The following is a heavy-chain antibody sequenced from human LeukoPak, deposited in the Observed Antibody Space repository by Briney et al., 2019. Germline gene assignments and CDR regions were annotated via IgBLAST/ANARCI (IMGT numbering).Heavy chain of an antibody. CDR1: GDSISNSDYY. V-gene: IGHV4-39*01. CDR2: FCCGGNT. J-gene: IGHJ4*02. Sequence: SETLSLTCTVSGDSISNSDYYRGWIRQPPGKGLEWIGSFCCGGNTPYNPSLKGRVTISVDTSQNQFSLKLSSVSAADTAIYYCAKYQSGTMADYWGQGTLVTVSS. CDR3: AKYQSGTMADY. D-gene: IGHD4/OR15-4a*01.